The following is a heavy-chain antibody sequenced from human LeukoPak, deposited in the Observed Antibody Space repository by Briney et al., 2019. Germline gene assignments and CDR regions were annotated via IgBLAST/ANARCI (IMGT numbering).Heavy chain of an antibody. J-gene: IGHJ4*02. Sequence: GGSLRLSCAASGFTFSTYGMNWVRQAPGKGLEWVSYISSSSSSIYYADSVKGRFTISRDNAKNSLYLQMNSLRAEDTALYYCAKDIFTGIAAAGAIDYWGQGTLVTVSS. D-gene: IGHD6-13*01. CDR1: GFTFSTYG. V-gene: IGHV3-48*01. CDR2: ISSSSSSI. CDR3: AKDIFTGIAAAGAIDY.